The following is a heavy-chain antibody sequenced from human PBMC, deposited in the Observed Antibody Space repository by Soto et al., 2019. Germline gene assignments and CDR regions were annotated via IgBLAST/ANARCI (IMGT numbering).Heavy chain of an antibody. D-gene: IGHD6-13*01. V-gene: IGHV5-10-1*01. Sequence: GESLKISCTGSGYSFTSYWISWVRQMPGKGLEWMGRIDPSDSYTNYSPSFQGHVTISADKSISTAYLQWSSLKASDTAIYYCTRHPADVSNTWYIDYWGQGTLVTVSS. CDR1: GYSFTSYW. J-gene: IGHJ4*02. CDR2: IDPSDSYT. CDR3: TRHPADVSNTWYIDY.